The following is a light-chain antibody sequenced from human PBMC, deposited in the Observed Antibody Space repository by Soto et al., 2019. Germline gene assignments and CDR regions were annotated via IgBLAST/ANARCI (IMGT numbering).Light chain of an antibody. Sequence: QSVLTQPASVSGSPGQSITISCTGTSSYIGAYNFVSWYKQHPGKAPKLMLYDVNIRPSGVSNRFSGSESGNTASLTISGLQAEDEADYYCTSWTTSTTMIFGGGT. CDR3: TSWTTSTTMI. CDR2: DVN. V-gene: IGLV2-14*03. J-gene: IGLJ2*01. CDR1: SSYIGAYNF.